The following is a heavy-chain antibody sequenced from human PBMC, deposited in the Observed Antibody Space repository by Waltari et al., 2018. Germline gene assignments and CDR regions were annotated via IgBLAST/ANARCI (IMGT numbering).Heavy chain of an antibody. V-gene: IGHV3-33*01. CDR1: GFTFSRFG. J-gene: IGHJ4*02. D-gene: IGHD2-15*01. CDR3: ASQSTTLFDY. CDR2: IWHDGSNE. Sequence: QVQLVESGGGVVQPGRSLRLSCAASGFTFSRFGMHWVRQAQGKGLDWVAVIWHDGSNEYYVDSVKGRFTISRDNSKNTLYLQMNSLRAEDSAVYYCASQSTTLFDYWGQGTLVTVSS.